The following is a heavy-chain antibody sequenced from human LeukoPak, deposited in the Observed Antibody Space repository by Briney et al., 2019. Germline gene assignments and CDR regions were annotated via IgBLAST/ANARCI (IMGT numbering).Heavy chain of an antibody. CDR2: IYGGGST. Sequence: ETLSLTCTVSGGSISSWYWSWVRQAPGKGLEWVSVIYGGGSTYYADSVKGRFTISRDTSKNTLYLQMNSLRAEDTAVYYCASWPGGWYGEDSWGQGTLVTVSS. CDR3: ASWPGGWYGEDS. J-gene: IGHJ4*02. D-gene: IGHD6-19*01. V-gene: IGHV3-53*01. CDR1: GGSISSWY.